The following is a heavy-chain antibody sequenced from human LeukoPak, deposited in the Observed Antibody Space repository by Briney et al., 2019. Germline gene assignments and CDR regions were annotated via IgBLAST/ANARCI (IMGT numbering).Heavy chain of an antibody. CDR1: GGSISSYY. D-gene: IGHD1-1*01. CDR2: ISYTGST. Sequence: SETLSLTCTVSGGSISSYYWSWSRQPPGKGLEWIGFISYTGSTNYNPSLKTPVTISVDTAKNQCSLKLTSVTAADTAVYCCARHSAGTTKDYWGQGTLITVSS. CDR3: ARHSAGTTKDY. J-gene: IGHJ4*02. V-gene: IGHV4-59*08.